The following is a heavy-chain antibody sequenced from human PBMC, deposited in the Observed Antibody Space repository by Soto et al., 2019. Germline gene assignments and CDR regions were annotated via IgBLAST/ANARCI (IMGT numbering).Heavy chain of an antibody. V-gene: IGHV3-7*05. CDR1: GFTFSDYW. Sequence: EVQVVESGGGLVQPGGSLRLSCTGSGFTFSDYWMSWARQAPGKGLEWVANIKYDGSEEYYVDSVRGRFTISRDNAMNSLHLQMNSLRADDAAVDYCARFASGKSASTWGQGTLVTGSS. CDR3: ARFASGKSAST. J-gene: IGHJ5*02. D-gene: IGHD5-12*01. CDR2: IKYDGSEE.